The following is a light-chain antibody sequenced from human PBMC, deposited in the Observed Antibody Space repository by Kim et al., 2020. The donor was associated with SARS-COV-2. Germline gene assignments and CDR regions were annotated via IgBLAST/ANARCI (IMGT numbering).Light chain of an antibody. V-gene: IGLV3-1*01. CDR1: KLGNKY. CDR2: QDR. CDR3: QAWDSSTVV. J-gene: IGLJ2*01. Sequence: SYELTQPPSVSVSPGQTASIPCSGDKLGNKYACWYQQKPGQSPVLVIYQDRKRPSGIPKRFSGSNSGNTATLTISGTQAMDEADYYCQAWDSSTVVFGGGTQLTVL.